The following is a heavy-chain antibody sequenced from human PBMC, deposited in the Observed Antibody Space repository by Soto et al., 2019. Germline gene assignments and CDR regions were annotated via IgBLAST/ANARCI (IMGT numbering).Heavy chain of an antibody. CDR2: INYRGST. CDR3: ARDAGGLRLGESSLYGEKDSFDV. CDR1: VVYSSWYY. D-gene: IGHD3-16*02. Sequence: PSETLFFTCGVSVVYSSWYYWSWIRQPTGKGLEWIWKINYRGSTKFNPSLKSRVTFSIDTSKDQFSLWFSSVTAADTAVYYCARDAGGLRLGESSLYGEKDSFDVWDQGTLVSVS. V-gene: IGHV4-34*01. J-gene: IGHJ3*01.